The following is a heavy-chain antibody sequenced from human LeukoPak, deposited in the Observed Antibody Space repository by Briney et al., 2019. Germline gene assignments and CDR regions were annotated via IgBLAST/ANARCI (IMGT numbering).Heavy chain of an antibody. Sequence: SETLSLTCTVSGGSIDSTYYWSWVRQTPGKGLEWIGYIYYSGSTNYNPSLKSRVTISVDTSKNQFSLKLSSVTAADTAVYYCARGPPTLPLVTLDYWGQGTLVTVSS. CDR1: GGSIDSTYY. J-gene: IGHJ4*02. V-gene: IGHV4-59*01. CDR3: ARGPPTLPLVTLDY. D-gene: IGHD3-9*01. CDR2: IYYSGST.